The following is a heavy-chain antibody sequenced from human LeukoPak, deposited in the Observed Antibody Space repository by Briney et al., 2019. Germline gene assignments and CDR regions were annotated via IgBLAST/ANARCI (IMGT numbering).Heavy chain of an antibody. CDR1: GFTSSNYI. CDR3: ARRTYDAFDI. CDR2: ITSSDGGT. J-gene: IGHJ3*02. Sequence: GGSLRLSCASSGFTSSNYIMRWVRLAPGRGLEWVSTITSSDGGTYYADSVRGRFTISRDNSKNTLYLQMNSLRAEDTAVYYCARRTYDAFDIWGQGTMVTVSS. D-gene: IGHD1-14*01. V-gene: IGHV3-23*01.